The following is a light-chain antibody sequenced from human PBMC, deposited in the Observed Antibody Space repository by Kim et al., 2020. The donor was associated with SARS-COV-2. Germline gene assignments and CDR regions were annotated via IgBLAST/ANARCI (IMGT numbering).Light chain of an antibody. Sequence: SYELTQPPSVSVSPGQTASITCSGDKLGDKYACWYQQMPGQSPVLVIYQDSKRPSGIPERFSGSNSGNTATLTISGTQAMDEADYYCQAWDSSTVVFGGG. CDR3: QAWDSSTVV. CDR1: KLGDKY. CDR2: QDS. J-gene: IGLJ2*01. V-gene: IGLV3-1*01.